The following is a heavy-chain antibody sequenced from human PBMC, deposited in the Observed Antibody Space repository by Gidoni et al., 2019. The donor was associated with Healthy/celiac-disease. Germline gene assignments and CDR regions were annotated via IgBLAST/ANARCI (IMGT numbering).Heavy chain of an antibody. CDR2: IKSKTDGGTT. CDR3: TTRGQRITMVRGVITTHWFDP. D-gene: IGHD3-10*01. V-gene: IGHV3-15*01. Sequence: EVQLVESGGGWVKPGGSLRVSCEASGFTFSTTWMCWVRKAPGKGLEWVGRIKSKTDGGTTAYAAPVKGRFTISRDDSKNTLYLQMNSLKTEDTAVYYCTTRGQRITMVRGVITTHWFDPWGQGTLVTVSS. CDR1: GFTFSTTW. J-gene: IGHJ5*02.